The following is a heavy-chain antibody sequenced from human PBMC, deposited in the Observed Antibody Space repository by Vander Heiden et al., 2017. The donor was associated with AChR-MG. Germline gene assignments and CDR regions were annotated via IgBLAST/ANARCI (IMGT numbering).Heavy chain of an antibody. D-gene: IGHD3-3*01. J-gene: IGHJ6*02. CDR2: IIPIFGTA. CDR1: GGTFSSYA. Sequence: QVQLVQSGAEVKKPRSSVKVSCKASGGTFSSYAIRWVRQAPGHGLEWMGGIIPIFGTANYAQKFQGRVTITADESTSTAYMELSSLRSEDTAVYYCARDPITIFGVLQYYYYGMDVWGQGTTVTVSS. V-gene: IGHV1-69*01. CDR3: ARDPITIFGVLQYYYYGMDV.